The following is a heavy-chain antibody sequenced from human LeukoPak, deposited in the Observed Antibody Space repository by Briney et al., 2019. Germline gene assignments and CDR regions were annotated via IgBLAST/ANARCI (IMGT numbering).Heavy chain of an antibody. CDR2: IYYSGST. Sequence: SETLSLTCTVSGGSISSYYWSWIRQPPGKGLEWIGYIYYSGSTNYNPSLKSRVTISVDTSKNQFSLKLSSVTAANTAVYYCAREVSSGWYDYWGQGTLVTVSS. CDR3: AREVSSGWYDY. J-gene: IGHJ4*02. V-gene: IGHV4-59*01. CDR1: GGSISSYY. D-gene: IGHD6-19*01.